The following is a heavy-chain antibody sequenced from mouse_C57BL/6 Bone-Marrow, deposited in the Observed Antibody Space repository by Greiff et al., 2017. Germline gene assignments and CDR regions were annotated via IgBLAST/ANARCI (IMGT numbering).Heavy chain of an antibody. Sequence: EVQLVESGGGLVQPGGSLKLSCAASGFTFSDYGMAWVRQAPRKGPEWVAFISNLAYSIYYADTVTGRFTISRENANNTLYLEMSSLRSEDTAMYYCAREGFYYGSPYAMDYWGQGTSVTVSS. J-gene: IGHJ4*01. D-gene: IGHD1-1*01. CDR3: AREGFYYGSPYAMDY. CDR1: GFTFSDYG. V-gene: IGHV5-15*01. CDR2: ISNLAYSI.